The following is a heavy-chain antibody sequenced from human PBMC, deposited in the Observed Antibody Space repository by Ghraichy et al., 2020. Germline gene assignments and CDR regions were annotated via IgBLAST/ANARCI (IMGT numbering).Heavy chain of an antibody. Sequence: SETLSLICSVSGGSIKTSSYYWAWIRQPPGKGLEWIATVYYTGPTYYNPSLKSRSTISIDTSNNQVSLKLGSVNAADTAIYFCGTFYDYPWATYPGAWGQGTRVTVSS. V-gene: IGHV4-39*01. D-gene: IGHD3-16*02. CDR1: GGSIKTSSYY. J-gene: IGHJ5*02. CDR3: GTFYDYPWATYPGA. CDR2: VYYTGPT.